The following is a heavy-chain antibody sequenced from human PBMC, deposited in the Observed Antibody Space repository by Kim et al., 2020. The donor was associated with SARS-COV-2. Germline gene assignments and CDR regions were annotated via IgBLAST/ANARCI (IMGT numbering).Heavy chain of an antibody. CDR2: IIPIFGTA. D-gene: IGHD2-15*01. CDR3: ARVVGFCSGGSCSYYYGMDV. Sequence: SVKVSCKASGGTFSSYAISWVRQATGQGLEWMGGIIPIFGTANYAQKFQGRVTITADESTSTAYMELSSLRSEDTAVYYCARVVGFCSGGSCSYYYGMDVWGQGTTVTVSS. CDR1: GGTFSSYA. J-gene: IGHJ6*02. V-gene: IGHV1-69*13.